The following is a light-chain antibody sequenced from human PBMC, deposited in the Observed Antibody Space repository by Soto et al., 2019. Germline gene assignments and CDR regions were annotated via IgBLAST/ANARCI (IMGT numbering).Light chain of an antibody. CDR2: EVS. CDR1: SSDVGGYNY. J-gene: IGLJ1*01. V-gene: IGLV2-8*01. Sequence: QSVLSQPPSESGSPGQAVTISCNGTSSDVGGYNYVSWYQQHPGKAPKLMIYEVSKRPSGVPDRFSGSKSGNTASLTVSGLQAEDEADYYCSSYAGSNIDVFGTGTKVTVL. CDR3: SSYAGSNIDV.